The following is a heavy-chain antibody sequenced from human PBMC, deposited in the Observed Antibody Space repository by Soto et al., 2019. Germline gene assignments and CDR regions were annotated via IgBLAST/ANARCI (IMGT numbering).Heavy chain of an antibody. CDR1: GGSISSNY. V-gene: IGHV4-59*01. Sequence: SETLSLTCTVSGGSISSNYWTWIRQPPGKGLEWIGYVYNSGSTNYNPSLKSRVTISEDTSKSQFSLKVNSMTAADTAVYYCARYRREAVAGYALDNWGQGILVTVSS. J-gene: IGHJ4*02. D-gene: IGHD6-13*01. CDR2: VYNSGST. CDR3: ARYRREAVAGYALDN.